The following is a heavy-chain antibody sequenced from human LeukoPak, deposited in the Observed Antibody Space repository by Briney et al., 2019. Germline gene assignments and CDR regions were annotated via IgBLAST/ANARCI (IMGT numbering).Heavy chain of an antibody. V-gene: IGHV3-21*01. J-gene: IGHJ5*02. CDR3: ARVYSTIFGVVRNWFDP. D-gene: IGHD3-3*01. CDR2: ISSSSSYI. Sequence: PGGSLRLSCAASGFTFSSYSMNWVRQAPGKGLEWVSSISSSSSYIYYADSVKGRFTISRDNAKNSLYLQMHSLRAEDTAVYYCARVYSTIFGVVRNWFDPWGQGTLVTVSS. CDR1: GFTFSSYS.